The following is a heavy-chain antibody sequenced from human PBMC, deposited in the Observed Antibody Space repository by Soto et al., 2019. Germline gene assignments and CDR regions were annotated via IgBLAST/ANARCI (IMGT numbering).Heavy chain of an antibody. J-gene: IGHJ3*02. CDR1: GFTFSSYG. Sequence: QVQLVESGGGVVQPGRSLRLSCAASGFTFSSYGMHWVRQAPGKGLEWVAVIWYDGSNKYYADSVKGRFTISRDNSKNTLYLQMNSLRAEDTAVYYCARDRSRDGYSPYAFDIWGQGTMVTVSS. V-gene: IGHV3-33*01. D-gene: IGHD4-4*01. CDR3: ARDRSRDGYSPYAFDI. CDR2: IWYDGSNK.